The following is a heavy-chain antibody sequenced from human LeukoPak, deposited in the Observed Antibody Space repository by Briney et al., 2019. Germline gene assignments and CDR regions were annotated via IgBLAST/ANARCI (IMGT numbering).Heavy chain of an antibody. Sequence: SETLSPTCTVSGYSISSGYYWGWIRQPPGKGLEWIGSIYHSGSTYYNPSLKSRVTISVDTSKNQFSLKLSSVTAADTAVYYCARDSWFGELYYWGQGTLVTVSS. CDR3: ARDSWFGELYY. CDR1: GYSISSGYY. V-gene: IGHV4-38-2*02. CDR2: IYHSGST. J-gene: IGHJ4*02. D-gene: IGHD3-10*01.